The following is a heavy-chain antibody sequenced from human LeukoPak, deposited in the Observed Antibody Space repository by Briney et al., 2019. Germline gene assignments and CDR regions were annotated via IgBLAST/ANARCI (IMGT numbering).Heavy chain of an antibody. CDR1: GYTFTGYY. D-gene: IGHD4-17*01. J-gene: IGHJ3*02. CDR3: ARDQLTVTTGGGAFDI. V-gene: IGHV1-2*02. CDR2: INPNSGGT. Sequence: ASVKVSCKASGYTFTGYYMHWVRQAPGQGLEWMGWINPNSGGTNYAQKFQGRVTMTRATSISTAYMELSRLRSDDTAVYYCARDQLTVTTGGGAFDIWGQGTMVTVSS.